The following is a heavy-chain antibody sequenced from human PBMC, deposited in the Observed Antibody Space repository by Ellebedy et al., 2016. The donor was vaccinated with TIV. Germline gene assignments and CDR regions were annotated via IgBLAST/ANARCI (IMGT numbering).Heavy chain of an antibody. CDR2: VFFNGFVK. CDR1: GFTFSAHY. V-gene: IGHV3-33*08. D-gene: IGHD3-10*01. Sequence: GGSLRLSXVASGFTFSAHYMDWVRQAPGKGLEWVAVVFFNGFVKYYGDSVKGRFTISSDSSKNTVFLQMDGLTVEDTAVYYCARGWGSGTYYIAHLEYWGQGTLVTVSP. CDR3: ARGWGSGTYYIAHLEY. J-gene: IGHJ4*02.